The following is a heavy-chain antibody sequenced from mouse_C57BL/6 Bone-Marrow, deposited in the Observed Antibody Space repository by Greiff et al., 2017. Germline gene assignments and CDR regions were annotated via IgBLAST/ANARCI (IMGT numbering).Heavy chain of an antibody. J-gene: IGHJ2*01. CDR1: GYTFTDYY. CDR2: INPNNGGT. CDR3: ARGDGYLFDY. Sequence: EVQLQQSGPELVKPGASVKIPCKASGYTFTDYYMNWVKQSHGKSLEWIGDINPNNGGTIYNQKFKGKATLTVDKSSSTAYMELRSLTSEDTAVYYCARGDGYLFDYWGQGTTLTVSS. D-gene: IGHD2-3*01. V-gene: IGHV1-18*01.